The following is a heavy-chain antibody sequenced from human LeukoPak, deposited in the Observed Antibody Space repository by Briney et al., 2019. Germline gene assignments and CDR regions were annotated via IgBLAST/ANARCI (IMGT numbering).Heavy chain of an antibody. J-gene: IGHJ4*02. CDR2: IKQDGSEK. Sequence: GGSLRLSCAASGFTFSNYGMSWVRQAPGKGLEWVASIKQDGSEKFYVDSVKGRFTISRDDARKSLYLQMNSLRAEDTALYYCAKDRPNWAIDGWGQGTQVTVSS. D-gene: IGHD3-16*01. CDR3: AKDRPNWAIDG. V-gene: IGHV3-7*01. CDR1: GFTFSNYG.